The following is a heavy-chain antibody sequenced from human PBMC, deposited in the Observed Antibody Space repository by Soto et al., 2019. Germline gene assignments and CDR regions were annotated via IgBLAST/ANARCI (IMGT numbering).Heavy chain of an antibody. D-gene: IGHD3-10*01. J-gene: IGHJ4*02. Sequence: QVQLVESGGGVVQPGRSLRLSCAASGFTFSSYGMHWVRQAPGKGLEWVAVIWYDGSNKYYADSVKGRFTISRDNSKNTQYLQMNSLRAEDTAVYYCARGLGPDYYGSGSTVQDYWGQGTLVTVSS. CDR2: IWYDGSNK. CDR1: GFTFSSYG. V-gene: IGHV3-33*01. CDR3: ARGLGPDYYGSGSTVQDY.